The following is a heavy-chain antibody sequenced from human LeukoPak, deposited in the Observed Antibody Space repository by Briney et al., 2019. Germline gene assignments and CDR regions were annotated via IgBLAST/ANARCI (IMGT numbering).Heavy chain of an antibody. J-gene: IGHJ4*02. CDR3: ARGPYYYDSSGYYPHGDALYYFDY. CDR2: IYHSGST. D-gene: IGHD3-22*01. Sequence: SETLSLTCAVSGGSISSSNWWSWVRQPPGKGLEWIGYIYHSGSTYYNPSLKSRVTVSVDRSKNQFSLKLSSVTAADTAVYYCARGPYYYDSSGYYPHGDALYYFDYWGQGTLVTVSS. V-gene: IGHV4-4*02. CDR1: GGSISSSNW.